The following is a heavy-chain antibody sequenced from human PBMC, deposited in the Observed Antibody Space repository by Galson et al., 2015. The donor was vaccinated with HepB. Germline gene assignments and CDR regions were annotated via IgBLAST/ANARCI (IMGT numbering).Heavy chain of an antibody. CDR2: ISWNGGSI. D-gene: IGHD6-19*01. CDR1: GFTFDDYA. V-gene: IGHV3-9*01. CDR3: ARGTAVAGNLDY. Sequence: SLRLSCATSGFTFDDYAMHWVRQPPGKGLEWVSGISWNGGSIAYADSVKGRFTISRDNAKSSLYLQMNSLRAEDTAVYYCARGTAVAGNLDYWGQGTLVTVSS. J-gene: IGHJ4*02.